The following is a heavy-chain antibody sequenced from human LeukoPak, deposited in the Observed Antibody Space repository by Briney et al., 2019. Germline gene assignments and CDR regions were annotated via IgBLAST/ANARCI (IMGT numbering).Heavy chain of an antibody. V-gene: IGHV1-3*01. CDR2: INAGNGNT. CDR3: AREREYYYDSSGYRYYYYYGMDV. CDR1: GYTFTSYA. Sequence: GASVKVSCKASGYTFTSYAMHWVRQAPGQRLEWMGWINAGNGNTKYSQKFQGRVTITRDTSASTAYMELSNLRSEDTAVYYCAREREYYYDSSGYRYYYYYGMDVWGQGTTVTVSS. D-gene: IGHD3-22*01. J-gene: IGHJ6*02.